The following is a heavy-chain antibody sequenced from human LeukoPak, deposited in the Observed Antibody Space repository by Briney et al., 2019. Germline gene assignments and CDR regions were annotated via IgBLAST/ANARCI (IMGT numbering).Heavy chain of an antibody. J-gene: IGHJ3*01. D-gene: IGHD2-21*01. CDR1: GFTVSSNF. CDR3: ATEKIPDEHRGAFDV. CDR2: IYSGGTT. Sequence: GGSLRLSCAASGFTVSSNFMSWVRQVPGKGLEWVSAIYSGGTTRYAESVKGRFTISRDNSKNTLYLQMNSLRVEDTAVYYCATEKIPDEHRGAFDVWGQGTMVTVSS. V-gene: IGHV3-53*01.